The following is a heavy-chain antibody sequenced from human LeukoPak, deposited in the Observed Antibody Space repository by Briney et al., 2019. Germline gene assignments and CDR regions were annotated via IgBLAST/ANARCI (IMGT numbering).Heavy chain of an antibody. CDR3: ARERYSNNWYSYGYFDC. Sequence: QTLSLTCAISGDSVSNNSTAWNWIRQSPSRGLEWLGRTYYRSKRYNDYAVSVKSRITINPDTSKNQFSLQLNSVTPEDTAVYYCARERYSNNWYSYGYFDCWGQGTLVTVSS. V-gene: IGHV6-1*01. D-gene: IGHD6-13*01. CDR1: GDSVSNNSTA. CDR2: TYYRSKRYN. J-gene: IGHJ4*02.